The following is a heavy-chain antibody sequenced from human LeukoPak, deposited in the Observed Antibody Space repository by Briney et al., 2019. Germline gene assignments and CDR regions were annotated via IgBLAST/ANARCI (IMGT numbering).Heavy chain of an antibody. D-gene: IGHD4-11*01. CDR2: ISSSSSTI. CDR3: ASYSNYLFDY. J-gene: IGHJ4*02. V-gene: IGHV3-48*04. Sequence: PGGSLSLSCAASGFTFSSYSMNWVRQTPGKGLEWVSYISSSSSTIYYADSVKGRFTISRDNAKNSLYLQMNSLRAEDTAVYYCASYSNYLFDYWGQGTLVTVSS. CDR1: GFTFSSYS.